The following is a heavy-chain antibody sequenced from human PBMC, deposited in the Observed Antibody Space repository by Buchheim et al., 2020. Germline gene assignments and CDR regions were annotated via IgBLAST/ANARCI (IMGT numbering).Heavy chain of an antibody. CDR2: IDPSDSHI. CDR3: ARHGDSSEVPQLNYYGMDV. J-gene: IGHJ6*02. Sequence: EVQLVQSGAEVKKPGESLRISCKGSGYRFTTYWISWVRQMPGKGLEWMGRIDPSDSHINYGPSFQGHVTVSVAKSIDTSYPQWSSLKATDTAIYYCARHGDSSEVPQLNYYGMDVWGQGTT. V-gene: IGHV5-10-1*03. CDR1: GYRFTTYW. D-gene: IGHD3-22*01.